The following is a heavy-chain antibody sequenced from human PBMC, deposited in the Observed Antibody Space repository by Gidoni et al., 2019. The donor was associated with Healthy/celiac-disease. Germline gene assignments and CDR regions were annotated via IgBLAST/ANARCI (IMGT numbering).Heavy chain of an antibody. J-gene: IGHJ4*02. D-gene: IGHD3-3*01. CDR1: GSTLHGYS. Sequence: QVQLVQSGAEVKKPGASVKVSCTASGSTLHGYSMHWVRQAPGQGLEWMGWIHPNSGGTNYAQKFQGRVTMTRDTSISTAYMELSRLRSDDTAVYYCARVWCIEGYDFWSGPNDYWGQGTLVTVSS. CDR2: IHPNSGGT. CDR3: ARVWCIEGYDFWSGPNDY. V-gene: IGHV1-2*02.